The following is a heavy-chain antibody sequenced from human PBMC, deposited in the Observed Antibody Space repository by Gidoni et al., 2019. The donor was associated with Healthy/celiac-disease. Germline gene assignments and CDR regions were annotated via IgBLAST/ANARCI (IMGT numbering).Heavy chain of an antibody. D-gene: IGHD6-13*01. V-gene: IGHV3-33*01. CDR1: GFTFSSSG. CDR3: ARDQSSSSWYGVLGGATYYFDY. CDR2: IWYDGSNK. Sequence: QVQLVESGGGVVQPGSSLRLSFAASGFTFSSSGMHRFRQAPGKGLEWVAVIWYDGSNKYYADSVKGRFTISRDNSKNTLYLQMNSLRAEDTAVYYCARDQSSSSWYGVLGGATYYFDYWGQGTLVTVSS. J-gene: IGHJ4*02.